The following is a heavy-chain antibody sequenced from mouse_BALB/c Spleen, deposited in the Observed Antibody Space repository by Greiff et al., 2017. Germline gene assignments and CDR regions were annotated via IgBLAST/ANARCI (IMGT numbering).Heavy chain of an antibody. CDR2: ILPGSGST. CDR1: GYTFSSYW. Sequence: QVQLQQSGAELMKPGASVKISCKATGYTFSSYWIEWVKQRPGHGLEWIGEILPGSGSTNYNEKFKGKATFTADTSSNTAYMQLSSLTSEDSAVYYCARRRPYGYDDFDYWGQGTTLTVSS. V-gene: IGHV1-9*01. J-gene: IGHJ2*01. D-gene: IGHD2-2*01. CDR3: ARRRPYGYDDFDY.